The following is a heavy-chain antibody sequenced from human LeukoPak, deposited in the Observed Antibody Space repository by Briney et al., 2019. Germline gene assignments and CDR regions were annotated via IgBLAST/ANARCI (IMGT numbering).Heavy chain of an antibody. CDR1: GFTFSSYS. J-gene: IGHJ4*02. CDR2: ISSSSSYI. V-gene: IGHV3-21*01. Sequence: PGGSLRLSCAASGFTFSSYSMNWARQAPGKGLEWVSSISSSSSYIYYADSVKGRFTISRDNAKNSLYLQMNSLRAEDTAVYYCARDGEGGITIFGVRRPPTYWGQGTLVTVSS. CDR3: ARDGEGGITIFGVRRPPTY. D-gene: IGHD3-3*01.